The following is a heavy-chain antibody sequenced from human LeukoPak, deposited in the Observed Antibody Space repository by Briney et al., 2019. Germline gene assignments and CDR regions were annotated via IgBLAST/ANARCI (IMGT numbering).Heavy chain of an antibody. D-gene: IGHD3-10*01. J-gene: IGHJ4*02. CDR3: ARRSYGSGSYNF. Sequence: PSETLSLTCTVSGGSISSYYWSWIRQPPGKGLEWTGHIYTSGSTNYNPSLKSRVTVSLDTSKNQFSLRLTSVTAADTAVYYCARRSYGSGSYNFWGQGTLVTVSS. CDR1: GGSISSYY. V-gene: IGHV4-4*09. CDR2: IYTSGST.